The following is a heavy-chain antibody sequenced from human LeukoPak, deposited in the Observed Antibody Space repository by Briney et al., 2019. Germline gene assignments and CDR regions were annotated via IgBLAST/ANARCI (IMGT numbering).Heavy chain of an antibody. CDR1: GFTFSSYA. CDR2: ISYDGSNK. V-gene: IGHV3-30-3*01. CDR3: ARFGRHNVRFLEWLSFDY. Sequence: GRSLRLSCAASGFTFSSYAMHWVRQAPGKGLEWVAVISYDGSNKYYADSVKGRFTISRDNSKNTLYLQMNSLRAEDTAVYYCARFGRHNVRFLEWLSFDYWGQGTLVTVSS. D-gene: IGHD3-3*01. J-gene: IGHJ4*02.